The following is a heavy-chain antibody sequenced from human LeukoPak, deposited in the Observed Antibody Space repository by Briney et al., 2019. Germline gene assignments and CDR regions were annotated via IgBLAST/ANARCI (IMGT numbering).Heavy chain of an antibody. CDR2: ISSSSSYI. V-gene: IGHV3-21*01. J-gene: IGHJ4*02. CDR1: GFTFSSYS. Sequence: GGSLRLSCAASGFTFSSYSMNWVRQAPGKGLEWVPSISSSSSYIYYADSVKGRFTISRDNAKNSLYLQMNSLRAEDTAVYYCATVNCGGDCYSPSYFDYWGQGTLVTVSS. D-gene: IGHD2-21*02. CDR3: ATVNCGGDCYSPSYFDY.